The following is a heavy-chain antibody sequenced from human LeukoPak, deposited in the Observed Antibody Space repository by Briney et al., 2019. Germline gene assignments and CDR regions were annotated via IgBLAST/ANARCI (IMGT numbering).Heavy chain of an antibody. J-gene: IGHJ4*02. CDR1: GFTFSSYG. D-gene: IGHD6-19*01. CDR3: ARILDSAWGELGY. Sequence: GGSLRLSFAASGFTFSSYGMHWVRQAPGKGLEWMAFIRSDGSNKYYADSVKGRFTISSDNSKNTLYLQMNSLRAEDTAVYYCARILDSAWGELGYWGQGTLVTVSS. CDR2: IRSDGSNK. V-gene: IGHV3-30*02.